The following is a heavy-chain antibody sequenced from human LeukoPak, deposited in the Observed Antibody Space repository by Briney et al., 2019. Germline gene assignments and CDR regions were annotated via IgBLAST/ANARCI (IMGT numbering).Heavy chain of an antibody. Sequence: GGSLRLSCAASGFTFSSYSMNWVRQAPGKGLEWVSYISSSSSTIYYADSVKGRFTISRDNAKNLLYLQTNSLRAEDTAVYYCAGDSHGYNWFDPWGHGTLVTVSS. D-gene: IGHD5-24*01. CDR3: AGDSHGYNWFDP. CDR2: ISSSSSTI. J-gene: IGHJ5*02. CDR1: GFTFSSYS. V-gene: IGHV3-48*04.